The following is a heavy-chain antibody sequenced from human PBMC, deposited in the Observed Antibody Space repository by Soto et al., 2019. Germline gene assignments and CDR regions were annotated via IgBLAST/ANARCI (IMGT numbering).Heavy chain of an antibody. Sequence: SETLSLTCTLSGGSIDSSSYYWGWIRQPPGMGLEWIGTIYYSGSTYYNPSLNSRVTISVDTSRNHLSLKLSSVAATDTAVYYCTRLVGATYYYYGMDVWGQGTTVTVSS. CDR1: GGSIDSSSYY. CDR2: IYYSGST. CDR3: TRLVGATYYYYGMDV. J-gene: IGHJ6*02. D-gene: IGHD1-26*01. V-gene: IGHV4-39*02.